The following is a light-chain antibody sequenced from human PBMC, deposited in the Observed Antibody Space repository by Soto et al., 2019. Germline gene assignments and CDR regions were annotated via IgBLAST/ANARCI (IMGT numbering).Light chain of an antibody. CDR1: SSHIGAGYD. CDR2: GNT. V-gene: IGLV1-40*01. Sequence: QSVLTQPPSVSGAPGQRVTISFTGSSSHIGAGYDVHWYQQLPGRAPKLLIYGNTNRPSGVPDRFSGSKSGTSASLAITGLQAEDEADYYCLSFDSSLSVVFGGGTKLTVL. J-gene: IGLJ2*01. CDR3: LSFDSSLSVV.